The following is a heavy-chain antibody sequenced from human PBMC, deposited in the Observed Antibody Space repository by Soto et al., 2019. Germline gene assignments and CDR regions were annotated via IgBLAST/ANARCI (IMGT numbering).Heavy chain of an antibody. V-gene: IGHV3-23*01. CDR3: AKGEGLWLATYYFDY. D-gene: IGHD6-19*01. CDR2: ISGSGGST. CDR1: GFTFSSYA. Sequence: GGSLRLSCAASGFTFSSYAMSWVRQAPGKGLEWVSAISGSGGSTYYADSVKGRFTISRDNSKNTLYLQMNSLRAEDTAVYYCAKGEGLWLATYYFDYWGQGTRVTVAS. J-gene: IGHJ4*01.